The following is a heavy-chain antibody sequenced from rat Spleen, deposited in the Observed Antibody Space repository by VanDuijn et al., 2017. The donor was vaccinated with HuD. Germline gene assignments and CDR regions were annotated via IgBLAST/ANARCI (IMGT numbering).Heavy chain of an antibody. Sequence: EVQLVESGGGLVQPGRSLKLSCAASGFTFSDYNMAWVRQAPKKGLEWVAIITYDGSSTYYRDSVKGRFTISRDNAKNTLYLQMDSLRSEDTATYYCAKMGYYSGRLHYFDYWGQGVMVTVSS. D-gene: IGHD1-1*01. CDR2: ITYDGSST. CDR1: GFTFSDYN. V-gene: IGHV5-7*01. J-gene: IGHJ2*01. CDR3: AKMGYYSGRLHYFDY.